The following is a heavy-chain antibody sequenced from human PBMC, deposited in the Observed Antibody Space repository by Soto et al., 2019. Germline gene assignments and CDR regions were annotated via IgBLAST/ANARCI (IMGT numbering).Heavy chain of an antibody. D-gene: IGHD2-15*01. CDR2: INQDGGEK. Sequence: XGALRLSCAASGFTFIPNWMTWVRQAPGKGLEWVANINQDGGEKYYVDSVKGRFTISRDNAKSSLFLQMNSLRAEDTAVYYCARERVVGYYHAMDVWGQGTTVTVSS. CDR3: ARERVVGYYHAMDV. CDR1: GFTFIPNW. J-gene: IGHJ6*02. V-gene: IGHV3-7*01.